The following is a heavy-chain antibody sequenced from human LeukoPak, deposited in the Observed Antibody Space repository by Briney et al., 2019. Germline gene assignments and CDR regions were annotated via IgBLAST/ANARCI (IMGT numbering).Heavy chain of an antibody. Sequence: PGGSLRLSCAASGFTFSSYAMSWVRQAPGKGLEWVSAISGSGGSTYYADSVKGRFTISRDNSKNTLYLQMNSLRAEDTAVYYCARDSAGGSSRGAFDIWGQGTMVTVSS. D-gene: IGHD1-26*01. CDR3: ARDSAGGSSRGAFDI. J-gene: IGHJ3*02. CDR1: GFTFSSYA. CDR2: ISGSGGST. V-gene: IGHV3-23*01.